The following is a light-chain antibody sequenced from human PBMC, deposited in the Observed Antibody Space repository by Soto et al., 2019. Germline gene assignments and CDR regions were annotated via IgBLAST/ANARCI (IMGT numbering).Light chain of an antibody. CDR1: SSNIGSNS. J-gene: IGLJ1*01. V-gene: IGLV1-44*01. CDR3: AAWDDSLNGYV. CDR2: SND. Sequence: QSALPQPPSASVTPGQRVTISCSGSSSNIGSNSVNWYQQLPGTAPKLLIYSNDRRPSGVPDRFSGSKSGTSASLAISGLQSEDEADYYCAAWDDSLNGYVFGTGTKVTVL.